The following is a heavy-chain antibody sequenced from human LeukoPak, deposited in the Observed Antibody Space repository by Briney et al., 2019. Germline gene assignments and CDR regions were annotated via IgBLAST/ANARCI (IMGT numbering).Heavy chain of an antibody. D-gene: IGHD3-22*01. CDR3: ARDPVLGYYDSSGMGY. CDR2: IISIFGTA. J-gene: IGHJ4*02. CDR1: GGTFSSYA. Sequence: SVNVSCKASGGTFSSYAISWVRQAPGQGLEWMGGIISIFGTANYAQKFQGRVTITADESTSTAYMELSSLRSEDTAVYYCARDPVLGYYDSSGMGYWGQGTLVTVSS. V-gene: IGHV1-69*13.